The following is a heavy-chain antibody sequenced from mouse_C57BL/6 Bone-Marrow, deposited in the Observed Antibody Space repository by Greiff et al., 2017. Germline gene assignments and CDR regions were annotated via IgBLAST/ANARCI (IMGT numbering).Heavy chain of an antibody. J-gene: IGHJ1*03. V-gene: IGHV1-64*01. CDR2: IHPNSGST. CDR1: GYTFTSYW. CDR3: ARSELRRYFDV. D-gene: IGHD1-2*01. Sequence: QVQLQQPGAELVKPGASVKLSCKASGYTFTSYWMHWVKQRPGQGLEWIGMIHPNSGSTNYNEKFKSKATLTVDKSSSTAYMQLSSLTSEDSAVYYCARSELRRYFDVWGTGTTVTVSS.